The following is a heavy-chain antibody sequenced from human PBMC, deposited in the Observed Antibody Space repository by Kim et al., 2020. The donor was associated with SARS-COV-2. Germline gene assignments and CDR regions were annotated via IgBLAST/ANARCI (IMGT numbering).Heavy chain of an antibody. J-gene: IGHJ6*02. Sequence: GGSLRLSCAASGFTSSNAWMTWVRQAPGKGLEWVGRIKSKTEGGTTDYAAPVKGRFTISRDDSKNTLYLQMNSLKTEDTAVFYCTTHPPWDVWGQGTTVTVSS. CDR3: TTHPPWDV. V-gene: IGHV3-15*01. CDR1: GFTSSNAW. CDR2: IKSKTEGGTT.